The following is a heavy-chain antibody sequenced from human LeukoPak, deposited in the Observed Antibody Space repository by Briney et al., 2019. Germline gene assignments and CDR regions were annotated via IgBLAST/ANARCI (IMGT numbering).Heavy chain of an antibody. D-gene: IGHD4-17*01. CDR3: TSDQYGDYVNY. Sequence: GGSLRLSCAASGFTFSSYAMSWVRQAPGKGLEWVSAISGSGGSTYYADSVKGRFTISRDNAKNSLYLQMNSLKTEDTAVYYCTSDQYGDYVNYWGQGTLVTVSS. CDR1: GFTFSSYA. CDR2: ISGSGGST. V-gene: IGHV3-23*01. J-gene: IGHJ4*02.